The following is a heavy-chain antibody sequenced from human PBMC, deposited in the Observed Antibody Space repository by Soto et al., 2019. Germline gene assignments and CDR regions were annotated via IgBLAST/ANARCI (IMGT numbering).Heavy chain of an antibody. CDR2: ISPNGDST. J-gene: IGHJ3*01. D-gene: IGHD2-8*01. CDR1: GFTFNNYA. CDR3: ATVRLTDYLGYAPHP. V-gene: IGHV3-23*01. Sequence: EVQLLESGGGLVQPGGSLRLACGASGFTFNNYAMNWVRQAPGRGLEWVSSISPNGDSTYYADSVKGRFTISRDNSQNTVFLQMNSLRAEDTAIYFCATVRLTDYLGYAPHPWGQGTLVTVSS.